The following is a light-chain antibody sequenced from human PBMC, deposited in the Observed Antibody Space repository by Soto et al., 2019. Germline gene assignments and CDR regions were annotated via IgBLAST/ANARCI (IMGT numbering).Light chain of an antibody. Sequence: DIQMTQSPSSLSASVGDRVTITCRASQGISDYLNWYQQKPGKAPKLLIYDGTKLETGVPSRFSGSGSGTEFTFTISSLQPEDTATYYCHQYFNPRTFGGGT. CDR3: HQYFNPRT. V-gene: IGKV1-33*01. CDR1: QGISDY. J-gene: IGKJ4*01. CDR2: DGT.